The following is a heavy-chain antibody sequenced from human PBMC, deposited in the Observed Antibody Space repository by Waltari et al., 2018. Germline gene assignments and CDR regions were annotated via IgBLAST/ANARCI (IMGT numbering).Heavy chain of an antibody. CDR1: GYTFTGYY. J-gene: IGHJ6*02. D-gene: IGHD2-15*01. CDR2: INPKRGGT. CDR3: AIVAEHYGMDV. V-gene: IGHV1-2*06. Sequence: QVQLVQSGAEVKKPGASVKVSCKASGYTFTGYYMHWVRQAPGQGREWGGRINPKRGGTNYAEKFQGRVTMTREPSISTAYMELSRLRSDDTAVYYCAIVAEHYGMDVWGQGTTVTVSS.